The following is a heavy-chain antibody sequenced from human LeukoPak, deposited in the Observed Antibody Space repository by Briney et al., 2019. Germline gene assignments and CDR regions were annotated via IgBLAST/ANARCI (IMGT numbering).Heavy chain of an antibody. D-gene: IGHD1-1*01. CDR3: ARDQVERLDYYYYYMDV. CDR1: GFTFSDYY. J-gene: IGHJ6*03. CDR2: ISSSGSFI. V-gene: IGHV3-11*04. Sequence: WGSLRLSCAASGFTFSDYYMSWIRQAPGKGLEWVSYISSSGSFIYYAYSVKGGFTISRENAKNSLYLQMNSLRAEDTAVYYCARDQVERLDYYYYYMDVWGKGTTVTVSS.